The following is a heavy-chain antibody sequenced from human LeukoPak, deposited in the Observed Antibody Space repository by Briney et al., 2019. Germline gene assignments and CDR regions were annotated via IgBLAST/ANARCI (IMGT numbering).Heavy chain of an antibody. CDR2: IYTSGST. J-gene: IGHJ6*03. CDR1: GGSISSGSNY. CDR3: ARTDYGDYRRRGYYYYYMDV. D-gene: IGHD4-17*01. Sequence: PSETLSLTCTVSGGSISSGSNYWSWIRQPAGKGLEWIGHIYTSGSTNYNPSLKSRVTISVDTSKNQFSLKLSSVTAADTAVYYCARTDYGDYRRRGYYYYYMDVWGKGTTVTVSS. V-gene: IGHV4-61*09.